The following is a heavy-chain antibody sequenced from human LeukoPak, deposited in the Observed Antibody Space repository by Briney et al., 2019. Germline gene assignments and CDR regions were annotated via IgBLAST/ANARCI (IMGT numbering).Heavy chain of an antibody. V-gene: IGHV4-4*07. J-gene: IGHJ3*02. CDR2: IYTSGST. D-gene: IGHD3-22*01. CDR3: ARDYYDSSGYYYENRRAFDI. Sequence: PSETLSLTCTVSGGSISSYYWSWIRQPAGKGLEWIGRIYTSGSTNYNPSLKSRVTMSVDTSKNQFSLKLSSVTAADTAVYYCARDYYDSSGYYYENRRAFDIWGQGTMVTVSS. CDR1: GGSISSYY.